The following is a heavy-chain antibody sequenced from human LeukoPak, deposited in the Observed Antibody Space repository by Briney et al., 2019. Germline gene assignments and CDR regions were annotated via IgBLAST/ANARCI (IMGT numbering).Heavy chain of an antibody. CDR2: IYYSGST. V-gene: IGHV4-30-4*08. J-gene: IGHJ5*02. D-gene: IGHD2/OR15-2a*01. CDR3: ARESNINNWFDP. CDR1: GGSIRSSYYY. Sequence: SETLSHTCTVSGGSIRSSYYYWSWIRQHPGKGLEWIGYIYYSGSTYYNPSLKSRVTMSIDRSNNQSSLKLSSVTAADTAVYYCARESNINNWFDPWGQGTLVTVSS.